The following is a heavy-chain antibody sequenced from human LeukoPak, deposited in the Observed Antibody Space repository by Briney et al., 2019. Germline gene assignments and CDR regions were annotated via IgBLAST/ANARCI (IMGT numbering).Heavy chain of an antibody. J-gene: IGHJ4*02. V-gene: IGHV1-69*13. Sequence: ASVKVSCKASGGTFSKYTISWVRQRPGQGLEWMGGITPLFGTANYAQKFQGRVTITADESASTAYMELRSLRSDDTAVYYCARMADSSGWYLDYWGQGTLVTVSS. CDR1: GGTFSKYT. D-gene: IGHD6-19*01. CDR2: ITPLFGTA. CDR3: ARMADSSGWYLDY.